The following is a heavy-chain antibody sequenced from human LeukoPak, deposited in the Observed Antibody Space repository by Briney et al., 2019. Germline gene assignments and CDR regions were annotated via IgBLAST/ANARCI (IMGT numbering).Heavy chain of an antibody. Sequence: PSETLSLTCAVYGGSFSGYYWSWLRQPPGKGLEWIGEINHSGSTNYNPSLKSRVTISVDTSKNQFSLKLSSVTAADTAVYYCARNRVVRVYYGSGSYYKPDYWGQGTLVTVSS. J-gene: IGHJ4*02. D-gene: IGHD3-10*01. CDR3: ARNRVVRVYYGSGSYYKPDY. CDR1: GGSFSGYY. V-gene: IGHV4-34*01. CDR2: INHSGST.